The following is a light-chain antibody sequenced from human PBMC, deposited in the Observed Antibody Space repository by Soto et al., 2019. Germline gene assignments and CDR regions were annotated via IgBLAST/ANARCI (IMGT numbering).Light chain of an antibody. CDR2: WAS. J-gene: IGKJ2*01. V-gene: IGKV4-1*01. Sequence: DIVMTQSPDSLAVSLGERATINCKSSQSVLYSSNNKNYLAWYQQRPGQPPKLLIYWASTRESGVPDRFSGSGSGTDFNLTITSLQAEDVAVYYCQQDESTPPTLGQGTKLQIK. CDR1: QSVLYSSNNKNY. CDR3: QQDESTPPT.